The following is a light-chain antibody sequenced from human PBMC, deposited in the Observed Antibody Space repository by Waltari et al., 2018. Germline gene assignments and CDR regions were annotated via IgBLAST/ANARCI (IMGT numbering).Light chain of an antibody. CDR1: SLRIFS. J-gene: IGLJ2*01. CDR3: HSRDTSDNHL. V-gene: IGLV3-19*01. CDR2: NYN. Sequence: SSELTQDPAVSVALGQPVRITCQGDSLRIFSASWYQQKRGQAPILVIYNYNNRPSGIPDRFSGSSSGNTASLTITATQAEDEADYYCHSRDTSDNHLFGGGTKLTVL.